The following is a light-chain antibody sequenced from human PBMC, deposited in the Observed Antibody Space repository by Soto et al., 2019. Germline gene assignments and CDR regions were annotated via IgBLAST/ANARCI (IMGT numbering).Light chain of an antibody. CDR2: DAS. V-gene: IGKV1-33*01. CDR3: QQYDNLPTIT. Sequence: DIQMTQSPSSLSASVGDRVTITCQASQDISNYLNWYQQKPGKAPQLLIFDASNLETGVPSRFSGSGSGTDFTLTISNLQPEDIATYYCQQYDNLPTITFGQGT. J-gene: IGKJ5*01. CDR1: QDISNY.